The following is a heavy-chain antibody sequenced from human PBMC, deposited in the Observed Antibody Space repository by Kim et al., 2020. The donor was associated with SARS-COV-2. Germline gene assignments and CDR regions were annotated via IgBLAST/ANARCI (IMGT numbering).Heavy chain of an antibody. V-gene: IGHV3-23*01. CDR3: AKVPLYDFWSGYYYFDY. J-gene: IGHJ4*02. D-gene: IGHD3-3*01. CDR2: ISGSGGST. Sequence: GGSLRLSCAASGFTFSSYAMSWVRQAPGKGLEWDSAISGSGGSTYDADSVKGRFTISRDNSKNHLYLQMNSLRAEDTAVYYCAKVPLYDFWSGYYYFDYWGQGTLGTVSS. CDR1: GFTFSSYA.